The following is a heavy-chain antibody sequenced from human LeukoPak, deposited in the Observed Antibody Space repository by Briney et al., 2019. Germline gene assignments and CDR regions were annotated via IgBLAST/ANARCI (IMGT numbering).Heavy chain of an antibody. CDR2: ISYDGSNK. J-gene: IGHJ3*02. Sequence: GGSLRLSCAASGFTFSSYAMHWVRQAPGKGLEWVAVISYDGSNKYYADSVKGRFTISRDNSKNTLYLQMNSLRAEDTAVYYCAGVCSSTSCYTNDAFDIWGQGTMVTVSS. CDR1: GFTFSSYA. D-gene: IGHD2-2*02. V-gene: IGHV3-30-3*01. CDR3: AGVCSSTSCYTNDAFDI.